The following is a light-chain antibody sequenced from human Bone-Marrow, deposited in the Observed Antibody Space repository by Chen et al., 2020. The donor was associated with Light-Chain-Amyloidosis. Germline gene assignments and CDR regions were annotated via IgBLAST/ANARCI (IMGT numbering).Light chain of an antibody. J-gene: IGKJ1*01. CDR1: QSVSSN. V-gene: IGKV3-15*01. CDR2: GAY. CDR3: QQYNNWPRT. Sequence: EIVMTQSPATLSVSPGERATLSCRASQSVSSNLAWYQQKPGQAPRLLIYGAYTRATGIPARFSGSGSGTEFTLTISSLQSEDFAVYDCQQYNNWPRTFGQGTKVDIK.